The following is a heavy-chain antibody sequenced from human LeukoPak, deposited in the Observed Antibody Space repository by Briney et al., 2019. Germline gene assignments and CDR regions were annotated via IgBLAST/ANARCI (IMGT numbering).Heavy chain of an antibody. CDR1: GFTFSDYY. CDR3: ARGHLNPWIQLWKRDAFDI. Sequence: GGSLRLSCAASGFTFSDYYMSWIRQAPGNGLEWVSYISSSGSTIYYADSVKGRFTISRDNAKNSLYLQMNSLRAEDTAVYYCARGHLNPWIQLWKRDAFDIWGQGTMVTVSS. D-gene: IGHD5-18*01. J-gene: IGHJ3*02. CDR2: ISSSGSTI. V-gene: IGHV3-11*01.